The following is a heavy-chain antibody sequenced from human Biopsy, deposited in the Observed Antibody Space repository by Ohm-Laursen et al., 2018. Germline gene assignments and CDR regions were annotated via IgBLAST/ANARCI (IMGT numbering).Heavy chain of an antibody. V-gene: IGHV4-31*03. CDR3: VREPKTGTAEAWYFDL. D-gene: IGHD3-9*01. CDR1: GASVTTSGYF. Sequence: PSDTLSLTCSVSGASVTTSGYFWAWIRQRPGKGLEWIGYISYNERTHYNPSLTSRLAISFDTSNNRISLQLRSVSVADTAVYYCVREPKTGTAEAWYFDLWGRGSPVTVPS. CDR2: ISYNERT. J-gene: IGHJ2*01.